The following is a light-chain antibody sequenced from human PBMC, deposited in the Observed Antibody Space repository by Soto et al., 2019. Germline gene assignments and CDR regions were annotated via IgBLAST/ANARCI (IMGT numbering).Light chain of an antibody. CDR2: WAS. V-gene: IGKV4-1*01. CDR3: QQYYDTPST. CDR1: RSVLSSSNNKNY. Sequence: DIVVTQSPDSLPLSLGERATITCKSSRSVLSSSNNKNYLAWYQQKPGQPPKALIYWASTREFGVPDRFRGSVSETDFTLTITSLQAEDVAVYYCQQYYDTPSTFGQGTRVDIK. J-gene: IGKJ2*01.